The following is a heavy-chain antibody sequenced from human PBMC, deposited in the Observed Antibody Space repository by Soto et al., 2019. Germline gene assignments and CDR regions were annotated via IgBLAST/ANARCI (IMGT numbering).Heavy chain of an antibody. CDR3: ARGITIFGVVMTEYFDY. CDR1: GGSISSGGYY. D-gene: IGHD3-3*01. V-gene: IGHV4-31*03. Sequence: PSETLSLTCTVSGGSISSGGYYWSWIRQHPGKGLEWIGYIYCSGSTYYNPSLKSRVTISVDTSKNQFSLKLSSVTAADTAVYYCARGITIFGVVMTEYFDYWGQGTLVTVSS. CDR2: IYCSGST. J-gene: IGHJ4*02.